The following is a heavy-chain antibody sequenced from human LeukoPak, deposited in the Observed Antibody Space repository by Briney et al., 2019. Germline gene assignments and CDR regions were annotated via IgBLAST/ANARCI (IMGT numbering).Heavy chain of an antibody. D-gene: IGHD3-3*01. Sequence: ASVKVSCKASGYTFSSYGITWVRQAPGQGLEWMGWISAHNGNTNYAQNLQGRVTMTTDTSTSTAYMELGGLRSDDTAGYYWARGHSAIFGVVXSDYWGQGTLVTVSS. CDR3: ARGHSAIFGVVXSDY. CDR2: ISAHNGNT. V-gene: IGHV1-18*01. CDR1: GYTFSSYG. J-gene: IGHJ4*02.